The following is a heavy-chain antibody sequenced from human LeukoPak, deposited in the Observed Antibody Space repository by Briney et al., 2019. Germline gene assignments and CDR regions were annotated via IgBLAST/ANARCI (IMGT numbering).Heavy chain of an antibody. D-gene: IGHD3-10*01. J-gene: IGHJ4*02. Sequence: GRSLRLSCVASGFTFISYDMHWVRQAPGKGLEWVSFISYDGSNKYYADSVKGRFTISRDNSKNTLYLQMNSLRAEDTAVYYCATKGGSSGSYYPFDYWGQGTLVTVSS. CDR1: GFTFISYD. V-gene: IGHV3-30*03. CDR2: ISYDGSNK. CDR3: ATKGGSSGSYYPFDY.